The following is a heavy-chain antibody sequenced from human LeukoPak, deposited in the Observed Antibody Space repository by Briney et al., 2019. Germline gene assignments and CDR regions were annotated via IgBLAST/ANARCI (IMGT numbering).Heavy chain of an antibody. Sequence: ASETLSLTCTVSGGSISSGGYYWSWIRQHPGKGLEWIGEINHSGSTNYNPSLKSRVTISVDTSKNQFSLKLSSVTAADTAVYYCARGSKEFDPWGQGTLVTVSS. D-gene: IGHD6-13*01. V-gene: IGHV4-31*03. CDR3: ARGSKEFDP. J-gene: IGHJ5*02. CDR1: GGSISSGGYY. CDR2: INHSGST.